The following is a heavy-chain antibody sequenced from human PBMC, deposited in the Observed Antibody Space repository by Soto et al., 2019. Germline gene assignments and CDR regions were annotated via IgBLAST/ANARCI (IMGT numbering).Heavy chain of an antibody. CDR3: ARDIWSGDYKWFDS. J-gene: IGHJ5*01. CDR2: ISTSDYT. CDR1: GFAFNNYG. D-gene: IGHD3-3*01. V-gene: IGHV3-21*01. Sequence: AGSLILSCTVSGFAFNNYGLNWVRQAPGTGPECLSSISTSDYTYYSDSLKRRFAISRDNAKNSVPLQINTLRDDDTTCYYCARDIWSGDYKWFDSGGPRSLVTVS.